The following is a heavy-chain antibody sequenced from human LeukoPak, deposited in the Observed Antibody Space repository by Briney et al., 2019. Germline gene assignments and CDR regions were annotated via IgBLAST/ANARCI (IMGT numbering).Heavy chain of an antibody. Sequence: GGPLRLSCAASGFTFSSYSMNWVRQAPGKGLEWVSSISSSSSYIYYADSVKGRFTISRDNAKNSLYLQMNSLRAEDTAVYYCATSGYFQSYNWFDPWGQGTLVTVSS. V-gene: IGHV3-21*01. D-gene: IGHD3-3*01. CDR2: ISSSSSYI. CDR3: ATSGYFQSYNWFDP. J-gene: IGHJ5*02. CDR1: GFTFSSYS.